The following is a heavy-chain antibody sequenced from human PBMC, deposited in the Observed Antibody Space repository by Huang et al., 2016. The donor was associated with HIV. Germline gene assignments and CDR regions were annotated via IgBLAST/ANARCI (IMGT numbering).Heavy chain of an antibody. V-gene: IGHV3-48*04. J-gene: IGHJ4*02. D-gene: IGHD2-15*01. CDR1: GFTFGDFN. Sequence: EVQLVESGGGLVQPGTSLRLSCAAFGFTFGDFNMNWVRQAPGKGLEWISYISSSSKSKLYADSVKGRFTISRDNARNSLYLQLKSLRVEDTAVYYCARESCSGGTCYLFDFWGQGVLVTVSS. CDR2: ISSSSKSK. CDR3: ARESCSGGTCYLFDF.